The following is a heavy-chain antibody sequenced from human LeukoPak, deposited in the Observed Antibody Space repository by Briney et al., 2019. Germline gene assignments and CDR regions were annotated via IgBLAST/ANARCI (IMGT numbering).Heavy chain of an antibody. CDR3: ATFPAGIDY. Sequence: GGSLRLSCAASGFTFSSYEMNWVRQAPGKGLEWVSYISSTGSTIYYADSVKGRFTISRDNAKNSLYLQMNSLRDEDTAVYYCATFPAGIDYWGQGTLVTVSS. CDR1: GFTFSSYE. J-gene: IGHJ4*02. CDR2: ISSTGSTI. V-gene: IGHV3-48*03.